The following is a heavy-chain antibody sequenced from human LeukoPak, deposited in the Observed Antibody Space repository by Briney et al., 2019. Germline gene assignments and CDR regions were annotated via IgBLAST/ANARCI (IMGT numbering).Heavy chain of an antibody. J-gene: IGHJ4*02. Sequence: GGSLRLSCAASGFTFGNYGMSWVRQAPGKGLEWASGINWNGGSTGYADSVEGRFTIFRDNAKNSQYLQMNSLRVEDTALYYCARAQTYGDSRLLLDYWGQGTLVTVSS. D-gene: IGHD4-17*01. CDR2: INWNGGST. V-gene: IGHV3-20*04. CDR3: ARAQTYGDSRLLLDY. CDR1: GFTFGNYG.